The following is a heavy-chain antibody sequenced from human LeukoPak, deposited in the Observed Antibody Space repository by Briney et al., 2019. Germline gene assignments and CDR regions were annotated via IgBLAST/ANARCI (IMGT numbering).Heavy chain of an antibody. V-gene: IGHV3-74*01. D-gene: IGHD4-17*01. Sequence: SGGSLRLSCAASGFTFRTYWLHWVRQAPGKRLVWVSRINSDGSSTNYADSVKGRFTISRDNAKNTLYLQMNSLRAEDTAVYYYARYFDYGYYEGYGMDVWGQGTTVTVSS. CDR2: INSDGSST. CDR1: GFTFRTYW. CDR3: ARYFDYGYYEGYGMDV. J-gene: IGHJ6*02.